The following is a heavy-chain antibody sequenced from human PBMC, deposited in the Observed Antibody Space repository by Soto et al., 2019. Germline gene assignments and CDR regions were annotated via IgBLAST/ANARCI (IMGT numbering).Heavy chain of an antibody. CDR2: ISSSSSYI. V-gene: IGHV3-21*01. CDR3: ARAIAAADPYYYYYMDV. CDR1: GFTFSSYS. D-gene: IGHD6-13*01. J-gene: IGHJ6*03. Sequence: EVQLVESGGGLVKPRGSLRLSCAASGFTFSSYSMNWVRQAPGKGLEWVSSISSSSSYIYYADSVKGRFTISRDNAKNSLYLQMNSLRAEDTAVYYCARAIAAADPYYYYYMDVWGKGTTVTVSS.